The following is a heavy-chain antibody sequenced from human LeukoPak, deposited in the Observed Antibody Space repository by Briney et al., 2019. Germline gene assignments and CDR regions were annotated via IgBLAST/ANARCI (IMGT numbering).Heavy chain of an antibody. V-gene: IGHV3-11*04. CDR2: ISSSGSTI. D-gene: IGHD5-12*01. CDR3: VRGGYRGFDYEY. J-gene: IGHJ4*02. CDR1: GFTFSDYY. Sequence: GGSLRLSCAASGFTFSDYYMSWIRQAPGKGLEWVSYISSSGSTIYSADSVKGRFTIPRDNAKSSLYLQMNSLRAEDTAVYYCVRGGYRGFDYEYWGQGTLVTVSS.